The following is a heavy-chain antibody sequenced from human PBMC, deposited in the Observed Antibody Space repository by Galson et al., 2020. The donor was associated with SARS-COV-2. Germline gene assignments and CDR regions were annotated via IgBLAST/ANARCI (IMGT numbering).Heavy chain of an antibody. V-gene: IGHV4-39*07. CDR2: INYSGSTY. J-gene: IGHJ6*02. CDR1: GGTFSSSSYY. D-gene: IGHD3-10*01. Sequence: SETLSLTCSVSGGTFSSSSYYWGWIRQPPGKGLEWIGSINYSGSTYYYNPSLKSRVTRSVDTSNSQFSLKLSSVTAADTAVYYCVQLALSYYAMDVWGQGTTVTVSS. CDR3: VQLALSYYAMDV.